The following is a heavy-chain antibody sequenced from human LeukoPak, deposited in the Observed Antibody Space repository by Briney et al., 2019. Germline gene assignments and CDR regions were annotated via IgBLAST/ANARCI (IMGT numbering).Heavy chain of an antibody. CDR2: IYYSGST. V-gene: IGHV4-39*07. Sequence: PSETLSLTCTVSGGSISSSSYYWGWIRQPPGKGLEWIGSIYYSGSTYYNPSLKSRVTISVDTSKNQFSLKLSSVTAADTAVYYCALIAATIDYWGQGTLVTVSS. J-gene: IGHJ4*02. CDR1: GGSISSSSYY. CDR3: ALIAATIDY. D-gene: IGHD2-15*01.